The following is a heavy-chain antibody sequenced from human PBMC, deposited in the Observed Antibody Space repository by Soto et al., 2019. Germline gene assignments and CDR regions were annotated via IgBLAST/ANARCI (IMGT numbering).Heavy chain of an antibody. J-gene: IGHJ4*02. CDR1: GFTFSGYS. CDR2: ISSGSKTI. CDR3: AREDILGVRSFDY. D-gene: IGHD3-9*01. V-gene: IGHV3-48*02. Sequence: EVQLVESGGGLVQWGGYLRLSCAGSGFTFSGYSVNWVRQAPGKGLEWGSYISSGSKTIYYAESVKGRFTVSRDNARNSQYLQMNSLRDEDTAVYYCAREDILGVRSFDYWGQGTLVTVSS.